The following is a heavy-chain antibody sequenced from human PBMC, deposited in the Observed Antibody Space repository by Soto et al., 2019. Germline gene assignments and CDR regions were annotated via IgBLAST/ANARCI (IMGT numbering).Heavy chain of an antibody. CDR3: AKDLYSNYGDAFDI. J-gene: IGHJ3*02. CDR2: ISWNSDNI. V-gene: IGHV3-9*01. CDR1: GFTFYDDA. D-gene: IGHD4-4*01. Sequence: LRLSCAASGFTFYDDAMHWVRQAPGKGLELVSGISWNSDNIGYADSVKGRFTISRDNAKNSLYLQMNSLRAEDTALYYCAKDLYSNYGDAFDIWGQGTMVTVSS.